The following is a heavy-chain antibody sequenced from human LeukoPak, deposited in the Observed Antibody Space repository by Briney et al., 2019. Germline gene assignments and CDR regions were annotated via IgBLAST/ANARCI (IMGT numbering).Heavy chain of an antibody. CDR3: AKALDSSGYSAFDI. V-gene: IGHV3-23*01. Sequence: GGSLRLSCAASGFTFSSYAMSWVRQAPGKGLEWVSVISGSESSTYYGDSVKGRFTISRDNSKNTMYLQMKSLRAEDTAVYFCAKALDSSGYSAFDIWGQGTMVTVSS. D-gene: IGHD3-22*01. CDR1: GFTFSSYA. J-gene: IGHJ3*02. CDR2: ISGSESST.